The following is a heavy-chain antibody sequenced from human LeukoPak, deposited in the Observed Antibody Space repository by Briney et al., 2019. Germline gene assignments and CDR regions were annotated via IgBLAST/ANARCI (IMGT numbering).Heavy chain of an antibody. V-gene: IGHV4-59*05. CDR2: IYYSGST. CDR3: ARHDGSGYYYYMDV. Sequence: SETLSLTCTVSGGSISSYYWSWIRQPAEKGLEWIGSIYYSGSTYYNPSLKSRVTISVDTSKNQFSLKLSSVTAADTAVYYCARHDGSGYYYYMDVWGKGTTVTVSS. CDR1: GGSISSYY. J-gene: IGHJ6*03. D-gene: IGHD3-10*01.